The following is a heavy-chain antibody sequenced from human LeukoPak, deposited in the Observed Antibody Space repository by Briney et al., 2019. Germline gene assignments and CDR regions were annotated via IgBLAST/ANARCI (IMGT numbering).Heavy chain of an antibody. CDR1: GGSISSYY. Sequence: SETLSLTCTVSGGSISSYYWSWLRQPAGKGLEWIGRIYTSGSTNYNPSLKSRVTMSVDTSKNQFSLKLSSVAAADTAVYYCARDLEGIGIAAADHYYYYMDVWGKGTTVTISS. J-gene: IGHJ6*03. D-gene: IGHD6-13*01. V-gene: IGHV4-4*07. CDR3: ARDLEGIGIAAADHYYYYMDV. CDR2: IYTSGST.